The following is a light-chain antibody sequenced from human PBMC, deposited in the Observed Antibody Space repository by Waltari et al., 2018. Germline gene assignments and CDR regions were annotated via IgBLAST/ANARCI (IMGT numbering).Light chain of an antibody. V-gene: IGLV2-8*01. CDR2: EVS. Sequence: QSALTQPPSASGSPGQSVTISCTGTSSDVGGYNYVSWYQQHPGKVPKLVIFEVSKRPSGVPDRFSGSRSGNTASLTVSGLQVEDEADYYCSSYAGSNTYVLFGGGTKLTVL. CDR1: SSDVGGYNY. J-gene: IGLJ2*01. CDR3: SSYAGSNTYVL.